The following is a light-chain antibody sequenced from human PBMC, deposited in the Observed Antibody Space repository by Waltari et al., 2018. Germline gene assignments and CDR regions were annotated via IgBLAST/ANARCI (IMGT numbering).Light chain of an antibody. CDR2: EVS. Sequence: QSALTQPPSASGSPGQSVTISCTGTSSDVGAYNYVSWYQQQPGKAPKPMIYEVSKRPSGVPDRFSGSKSGNTASLTVSGLQAEDEAYYYCSSYTGSSVAVVFGGGTKLTVL. CDR1: SSDVGAYNY. CDR3: SSYTGSSVAVV. J-gene: IGLJ2*01. V-gene: IGLV2-8*01.